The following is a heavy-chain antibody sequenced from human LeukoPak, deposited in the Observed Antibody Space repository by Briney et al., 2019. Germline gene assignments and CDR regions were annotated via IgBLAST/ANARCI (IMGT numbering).Heavy chain of an antibody. Sequence: SETLSLTCTVSGYSISSGYYWAWIRQPPGKGLEWIGSIYHSGSTYYNPSLKSRVTISVDTSKNQFSLKLTSVTAADTAVYYCVRDRTAMVYYFDYWGQGTLVTVSA. D-gene: IGHD5-18*01. CDR3: VRDRTAMVYYFDY. CDR1: GYSISSGYY. J-gene: IGHJ4*02. CDR2: IYHSGST. V-gene: IGHV4-38-2*02.